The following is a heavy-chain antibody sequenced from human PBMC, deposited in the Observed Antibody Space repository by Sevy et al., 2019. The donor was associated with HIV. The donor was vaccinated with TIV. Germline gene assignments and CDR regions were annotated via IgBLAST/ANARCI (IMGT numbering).Heavy chain of an antibody. CDR3: ARDAIFGANPFDY. V-gene: IGHV1-18*04. CDR2: IGGYDGKT. CDR1: GYTFSGYG. Sequence: ASVKVSCKASGYTFSGYGISWVRQAPGQGLEWMGWIGGYDGKTNYAQKVQGRVTMTRDTSTSTAYMDLRSLRSDDTDAYYCARDAIFGANPFDYWGQGTLVTVSS. D-gene: IGHD3-3*01. J-gene: IGHJ4*02.